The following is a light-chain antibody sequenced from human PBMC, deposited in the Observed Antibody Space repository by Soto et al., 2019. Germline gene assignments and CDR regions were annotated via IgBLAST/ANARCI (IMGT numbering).Light chain of an antibody. J-gene: IGLJ1*01. V-gene: IGLV1-40*01. CDR2: SNT. Sequence: QAVVTQPPSVSGAPGQTVTISCTGSSSNIGAGFDVHWYQQVPGTAPKLVLYSNTARPSGVPDRFSGSRSGTSASLAISGLQSEDEAHYYCATWDDSLDVHVFGTGTKLTVL. CDR1: SSNIGAGFD. CDR3: ATWDDSLDVHV.